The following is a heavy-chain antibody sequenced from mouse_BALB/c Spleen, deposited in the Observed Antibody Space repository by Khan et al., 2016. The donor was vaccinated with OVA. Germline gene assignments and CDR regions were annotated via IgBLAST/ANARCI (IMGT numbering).Heavy chain of an antibody. CDR3: TRHGSSYDAMDY. D-gene: IGHD1-1*01. J-gene: IGHJ4*01. V-gene: IGHV1-69*02. CDR1: GYTFTNYF. Sequence: QVQLKQSGAELVRPGASVKLSCKASGYTFTNYFINWVKQRPGQGLEWIGNIYPSDGYTTYNQNFKDTATMTVDKSSSTAFMHLSSPTSEDSAVYYCTRHGSSYDAMDYWCQGTSVTVSS. CDR2: IYPSDGYT.